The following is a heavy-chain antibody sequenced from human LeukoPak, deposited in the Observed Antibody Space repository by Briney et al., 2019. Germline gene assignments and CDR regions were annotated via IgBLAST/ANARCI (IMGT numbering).Heavy chain of an antibody. D-gene: IGHD5-12*01. CDR2: IRSDGSNK. V-gene: IGHV3-30*02. CDR3: ARLRSPTDY. J-gene: IGHJ4*02. Sequence: GGSLRLSCAASGFTFGSYGMHWVRQAPGKGLEWATFIRSDGSNKYYADSVKGRFTISRDNAKNSLFLQMNSLRAEDTAVYYCARLRSPTDYWGQGTLVTVSS. CDR1: GFTFGSYG.